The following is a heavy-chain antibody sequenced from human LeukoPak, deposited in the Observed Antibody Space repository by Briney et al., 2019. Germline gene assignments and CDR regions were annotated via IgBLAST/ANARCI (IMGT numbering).Heavy chain of an antibody. CDR2: IKFDGNEK. CDR3: ARLDEAFDN. Sequence: PGRSLRLSCAASGFTFSSYGMHWVRQAPGKGLEWVANIKFDGNEKYYVDSAKGRFTISRDNAKNSLYLQMNSLRAEDTAIYYCARLDEAFDNWGQGTLATVSS. V-gene: IGHV3-7*01. D-gene: IGHD5-24*01. CDR1: GFTFSSYG. J-gene: IGHJ4*02.